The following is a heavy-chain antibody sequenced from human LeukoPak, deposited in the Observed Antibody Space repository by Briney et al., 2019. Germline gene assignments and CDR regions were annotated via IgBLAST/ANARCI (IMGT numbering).Heavy chain of an antibody. Sequence: SETLCLTCTVSGGSISSYYWSWIRQPAGKGLEWIGRMYPSGETNYNPTLKSRVTISLDTSKNQFSLRLSSVTAADTAMYYCGRHQHSGSYGAFDIWGQGTTVTVSS. CDR1: GGSISSYY. D-gene: IGHD1-26*01. CDR3: GRHQHSGSYGAFDI. J-gene: IGHJ3*02. CDR2: MYPSGET. V-gene: IGHV4-4*07.